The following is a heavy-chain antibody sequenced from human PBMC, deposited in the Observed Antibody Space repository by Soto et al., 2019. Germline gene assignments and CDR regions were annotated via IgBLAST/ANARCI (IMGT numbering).Heavy chain of an antibody. CDR1: GFTFNTYS. V-gene: IGHV3-48*01. CDR3: VGGYCSSSSCYDDYYYYYYMDV. CDR2: INSGGGTI. Sequence: GGSLRLSCVASGFTFNTYSMSWVRQAPGKGLEWISYINSGGGTIYYADSVKGRFTISRDNAKNAVYLQMNSLRAEDTAVYYCVGGYCSSSSCYDDYYYYYYMDVWGTGTTVTVSS. D-gene: IGHD2-2*01. J-gene: IGHJ6*03.